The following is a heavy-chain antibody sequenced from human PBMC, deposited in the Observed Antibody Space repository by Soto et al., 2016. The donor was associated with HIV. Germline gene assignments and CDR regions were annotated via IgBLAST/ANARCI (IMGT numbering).Heavy chain of an antibody. CDR2: IYSGGST. V-gene: IGHV3-53*02. CDR1: GFTISFNY. Sequence: EVQLVETGGGLIQPGGSLRLSCAASGFTISFNYMSWVRQAPGKGLEWVSVIYSGGSTYYADSVKGRFTISRDNSKNTSYLQMNSLRAEDTAVYYCARGPYSSSWYGMDVWGQGTTVTVSS. J-gene: IGHJ6*02. CDR3: ARGPYSSSWYGMDV. D-gene: IGHD6-13*01.